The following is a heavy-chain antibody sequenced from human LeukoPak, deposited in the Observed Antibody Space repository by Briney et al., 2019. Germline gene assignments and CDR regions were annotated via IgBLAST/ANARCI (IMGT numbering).Heavy chain of an antibody. Sequence: GGSLRLSCAASRFAFSRYNMNWVRQAPGKGLEWISYISSSGSTKYYADSVKGRFTISRDNAQNSLYLQMNSLRAEDTAVYYCAMYYDITGKNYWGQGTLVSVSS. CDR3: AMYYDITGKNY. J-gene: IGHJ4*02. V-gene: IGHV3-48*01. D-gene: IGHD3-22*01. CDR2: ISSSGSTK. CDR1: RFAFSRYN.